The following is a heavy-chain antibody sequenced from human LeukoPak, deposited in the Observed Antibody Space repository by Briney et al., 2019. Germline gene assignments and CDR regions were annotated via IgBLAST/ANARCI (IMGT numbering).Heavy chain of an antibody. CDR1: GGSIISYY. D-gene: IGHD3-22*01. Sequence: SETLSLTCTVSGGSIISYYWSWIRQPPGKRLQWIGYIYYTVSTNYNPSLKSRVTISIDTSKNQFSLKLYSVTAADTAVYYCARTLITMMADYYYYYMVVWGRGTTVTVSS. CDR2: IYYTVST. V-gene: IGHV4-59*01. CDR3: ARTLITMMADYYYYYMVV. J-gene: IGHJ6*03.